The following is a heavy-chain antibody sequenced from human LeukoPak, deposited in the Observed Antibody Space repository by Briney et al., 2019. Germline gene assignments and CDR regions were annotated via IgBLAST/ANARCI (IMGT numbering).Heavy chain of an antibody. CDR3: YYDSSGYYSDAFDI. CDR2: INPNSGGT. CDR1: GYTFTSYG. Sequence: ASVKVSCKASGYTFTSYGISWVRQAPGQGLEWMGWINPNSGGTNYAQKFQGRVTMTRDTSISTAYMELSRLRSDDTAVYYCYYDSSGYYSDAFDIWGQGTMVTVSS. J-gene: IGHJ3*02. D-gene: IGHD3-22*01. V-gene: IGHV1-2*02.